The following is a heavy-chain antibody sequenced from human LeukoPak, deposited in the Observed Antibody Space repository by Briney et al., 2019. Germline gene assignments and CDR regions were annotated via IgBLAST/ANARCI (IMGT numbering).Heavy chain of an antibody. V-gene: IGHV3-48*03. CDR2: ISSSGSTI. D-gene: IGHD6-19*01. CDR1: GFTFSSYE. Sequence: GGSLRLSCAAPGFTFSSYEMNWVRQAPGKGLEWVSYISSSGSTIYYADSVKGRFTISRDNAKNSLYLQMNSLRAEDTAVYYCARAVDSSGWKNWFDPWGQGTLVTVSS. J-gene: IGHJ5*02. CDR3: ARAVDSSGWKNWFDP.